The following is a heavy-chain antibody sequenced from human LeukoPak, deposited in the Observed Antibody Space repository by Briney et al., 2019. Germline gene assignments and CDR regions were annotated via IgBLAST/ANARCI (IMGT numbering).Heavy chain of an antibody. D-gene: IGHD5-24*01. V-gene: IGHV3-23*01. CDR1: GFTFSNYA. Sequence: GGSLRLSYAASGFTFSNYAMSWVGQAPGKGLEWVSAISGSASSTDHADSVKGRFTISRDNSKNTLYLQMNSPRADDTAVYYCAMKAVPRPRLHDAFDFWGQGTVVSVSS. CDR3: AMKAVPRPRLHDAFDF. J-gene: IGHJ3*01. CDR2: ISGSASST.